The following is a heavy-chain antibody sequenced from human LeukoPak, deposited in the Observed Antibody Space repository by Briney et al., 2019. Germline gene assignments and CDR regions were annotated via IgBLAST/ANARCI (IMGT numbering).Heavy chain of an antibody. CDR2: ISSSSSYI. CDR3: ARAGIAAAGTHYYYYMDV. CDR1: GFTFSSYE. Sequence: GGSLRLSCAASGFTFSSYEMNWVRQAPGKGLEWVSSISSSSSYIYYADSVKGRFTISRDNAKNSLYLQMNSLRAEDTAVYYCARAGIAAAGTHYYYYMDVWGKGTTVTVSS. D-gene: IGHD6-13*01. J-gene: IGHJ6*03. V-gene: IGHV3-21*01.